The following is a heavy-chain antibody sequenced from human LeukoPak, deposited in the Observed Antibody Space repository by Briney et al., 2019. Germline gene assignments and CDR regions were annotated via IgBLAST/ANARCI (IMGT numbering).Heavy chain of an antibody. J-gene: IGHJ4*02. CDR2: IYYSGST. V-gene: IGHV4-30-4*01. CDR1: GGSISSGSYY. Sequence: SETLSLTCTVSGGSISSGSYYWSWIRQPPGKGLEWIGYIYYSGSTYYNPSLKSRITISVDTSKNQFSLKLSSVTAADTAVYYCARGRHYGSGSYYPNYFDYWGQGTLVTVSS. CDR3: ARGRHYGSGSYYPNYFDY. D-gene: IGHD3-10*01.